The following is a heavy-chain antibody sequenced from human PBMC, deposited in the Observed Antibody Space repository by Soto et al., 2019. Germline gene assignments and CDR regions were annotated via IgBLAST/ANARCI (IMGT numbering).Heavy chain of an antibody. CDR3: AREGSAARYGVDV. CDR1: GGSISTGGYY. V-gene: IGHV4-31*03. Sequence: SETLSLTCTVSGGSISTGGYYWSWIRQHPGKGLEWIGFIYYSGSTFYNPSLKSRVTFSVDTSNNQFSLKLSSVTAADTAVYYCAREGSAARYGVDVWGQGTTVTVSS. J-gene: IGHJ6*02. CDR2: IYYSGST. D-gene: IGHD6-6*01.